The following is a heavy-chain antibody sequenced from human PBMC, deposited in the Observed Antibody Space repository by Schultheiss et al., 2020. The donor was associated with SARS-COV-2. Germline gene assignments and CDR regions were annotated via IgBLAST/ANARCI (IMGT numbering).Heavy chain of an antibody. Sequence: SETLSLTCTVSGGSISSSSYYWGWIRQPPGKGLEWIGSIYHSGSTYYNPSLKSRVTISVDTSKNQFSLKLSSVTAADTAVYYCARVAYYYDSSGYYDNWFDPWGQGTLVTVSS. CDR2: IYHSGST. J-gene: IGHJ5*02. CDR3: ARVAYYYDSSGYYDNWFDP. V-gene: IGHV4-39*07. CDR1: GGSISSSSYY. D-gene: IGHD3-22*01.